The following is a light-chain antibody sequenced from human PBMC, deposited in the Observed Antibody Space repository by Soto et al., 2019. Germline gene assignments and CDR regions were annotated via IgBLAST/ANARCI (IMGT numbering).Light chain of an antibody. V-gene: IGLV2-11*01. CDR2: DVT. J-gene: IGLJ2*01. CDR3: CSYAGRYTL. CDR1: SSDVGSYNY. Sequence: QSVLTQPRSVSGSPGQSVTISCTGTSSDVGSYNYVSWYQQHPGKAPKFIIYDVTKRPSGVPDRFSGSKSGNTVSLTISGLQVEDEADYYCCSYAGRYTLFGGGTKLTVL.